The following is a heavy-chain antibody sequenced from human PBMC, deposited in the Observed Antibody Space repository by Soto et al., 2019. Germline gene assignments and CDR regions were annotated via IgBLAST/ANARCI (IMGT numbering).Heavy chain of an antibody. J-gene: IGHJ4*02. D-gene: IGHD5-12*01. CDR2: MWNDGSRK. CDR1: GFSFTTSA. CDR3: ARDPPDSGYAFEN. Sequence: PGGSLRLSCGASGFSFTTSATHWVRQAPGKGLEWVSYMWNDGSRKFYAGSVKGRFTISRDNSKNMLYLQMNSLRVEDTAVYYCARDPPDSGYAFENWGQGALVTVSS. V-gene: IGHV3-33*01.